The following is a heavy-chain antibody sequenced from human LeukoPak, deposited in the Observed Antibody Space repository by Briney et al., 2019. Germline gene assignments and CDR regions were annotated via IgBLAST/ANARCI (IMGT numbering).Heavy chain of an antibody. D-gene: IGHD3-10*01. V-gene: IGHV4-4*07. CDR3: ARRGPKQQKQYYYGSRPFDY. CDR2: IYTSGST. CDR1: GGSISSYY. J-gene: IGHJ4*02. Sequence: SETLSLTCTVSGGSISSYYWSWIRQPAGKGLGWIGRIYTSGSTNYNPSLKSRVTMSVDTSKNQFSLKLSSVTAADTAVYYCARRGPKQQKQYYYGSRPFDYWGQGTLVTVSS.